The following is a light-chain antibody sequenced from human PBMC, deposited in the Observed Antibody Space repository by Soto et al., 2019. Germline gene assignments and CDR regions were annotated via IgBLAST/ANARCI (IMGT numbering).Light chain of an antibody. V-gene: IGKV1-12*01. CDR3: QQAHIFPLT. CDR1: QDVNTW. CDR2: AAS. Sequence: DIQMTQSPSSLSASVGDRVTITCRASQDVNTWLAWYQQKPGRAPNLLIFAASSLQSGVPSRFSGNGSGKHFTLSISSLQPDDFATYYCQQAHIFPLTFGGGTKVEIK. J-gene: IGKJ4*01.